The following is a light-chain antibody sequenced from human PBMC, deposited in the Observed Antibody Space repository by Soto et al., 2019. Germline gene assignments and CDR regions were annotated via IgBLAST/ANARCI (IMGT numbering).Light chain of an antibody. V-gene: IGKV1-27*01. CDR1: QGISNY. Sequence: DIEMTQSPSSLSASVGDRVTITCRASQGISNYLAWYQQRPGKVPKLLIYAASTLQSGVPSRFIGSGSGTDFTLTISSLQPEDVATYYCQKYDSAPWTFGQGTEVEIK. CDR3: QKYDSAPWT. J-gene: IGKJ1*01. CDR2: AAS.